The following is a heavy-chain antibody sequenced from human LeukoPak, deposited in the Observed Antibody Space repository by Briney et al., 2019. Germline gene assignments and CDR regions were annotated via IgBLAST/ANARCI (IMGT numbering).Heavy chain of an antibody. D-gene: IGHD3-10*01. V-gene: IGHV3-74*01. Sequence: GGSLRLSWAASGFTFSSYWMHWVRQAPGKGLVWVSRINSDGSSTSYADSVKGRFTISRDNAKNTLYLQMNSLRAEDTAVYYCARNGESLTWFGESRSPLDYWGQGTLVIVSS. CDR3: ARNGESLTWFGESRSPLDY. CDR1: GFTFSSYW. J-gene: IGHJ4*02. CDR2: INSDGSST.